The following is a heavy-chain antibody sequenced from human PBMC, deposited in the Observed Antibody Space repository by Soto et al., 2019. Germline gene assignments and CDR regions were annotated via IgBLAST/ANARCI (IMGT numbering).Heavy chain of an antibody. CDR3: ARDRSRNAKHFDYYYYMDV. J-gene: IGHJ6*03. CDR2: IYYSGST. V-gene: IGHV4-31*03. CDR1: GGSISRGGYY. D-gene: IGHD3-3*02. Sequence: SETLSLTCTVSGGSISRGGYYWSWIRQHPGKGLEWIGYIYYSGSTYYNPSLKSRVTISVDTSKNQFSLKLSSVTAADTAVYYCARDRSRNAKHFDYYYYMDVWGKGTTVTVSS.